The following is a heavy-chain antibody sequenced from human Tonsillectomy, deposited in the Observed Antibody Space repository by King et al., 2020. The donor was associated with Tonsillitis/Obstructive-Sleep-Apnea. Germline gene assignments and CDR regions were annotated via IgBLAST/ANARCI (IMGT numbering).Heavy chain of an antibody. J-gene: IGHJ2*01. V-gene: IGHV1-2*02. Sequence: QLVQSGAEVKKPGASVKVSCKASRYTFNGYYIHWVRQACGQGLEWMGWINPNGGGTNYAQKFQGRVTMTRDTSISTGYMELSRLRSDDKAVYYCATVGTISAAGRISNWYFDLWGRGTLVTVSS. CDR2: INPNGGGT. CDR3: ATVGTISAAGRISNWYFDL. CDR1: RYTFNGYY. D-gene: IGHD6-13*01.